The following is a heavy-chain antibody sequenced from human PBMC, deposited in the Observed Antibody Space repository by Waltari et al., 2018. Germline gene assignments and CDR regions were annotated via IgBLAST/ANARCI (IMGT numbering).Heavy chain of an antibody. J-gene: IGHJ4*02. CDR1: GFTLSSYG. D-gene: IGHD3-22*01. CDR2: ITYGGINQ. Sequence: QVQLVESGGGVVPPGRSLRLSCVGSGFTLSSYGIHWVRQAPGKGLEWVAFITYGGINQHYADSVTGRFTISRDNFKNTVYLQMSSLRPEDTAVYYCAKEDVPFYYDSSGYYPGTYWGQGTLVTVSS. V-gene: IGHV3-30*18. CDR3: AKEDVPFYYDSSGYYPGTY.